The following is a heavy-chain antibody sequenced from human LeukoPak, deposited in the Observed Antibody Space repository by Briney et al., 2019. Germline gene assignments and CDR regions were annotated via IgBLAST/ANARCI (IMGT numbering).Heavy chain of an antibody. CDR3: AKGPLRGTAAAIDY. D-gene: IGHD2-2*01. Sequence: PGGSLRLSCAASGFTFNNYGMHWVRQAPGKGLEWVEVISYDGRNKHYPDSVKGRFTISRDISTDTLWLQMDSLRTEDTAVYYCAKGPLRGTAAAIDYWGQGTLVTVSS. CDR2: ISYDGRNK. J-gene: IGHJ4*02. CDR1: GFTFNNYG. V-gene: IGHV3-30*18.